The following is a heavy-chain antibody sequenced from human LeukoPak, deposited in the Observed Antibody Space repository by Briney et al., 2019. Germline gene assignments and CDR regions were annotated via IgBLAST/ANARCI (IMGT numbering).Heavy chain of an antibody. J-gene: IGHJ4*02. CDR3: AKDHDAAAGYFDY. D-gene: IGHD6-13*01. V-gene: IGHV3-23*01. CDR2: ISGSGGST. Sequence: GGSLRLSCAASGFTFSTYAMSWVRQAPGKGLEWVSGISGSGGSTYYADSVKGRFTISRDNSKNTLYLQMNSLRAEDTAVYYCAKDHDAAAGYFDYWGQGTLVTVSS. CDR1: GFTFSTYA.